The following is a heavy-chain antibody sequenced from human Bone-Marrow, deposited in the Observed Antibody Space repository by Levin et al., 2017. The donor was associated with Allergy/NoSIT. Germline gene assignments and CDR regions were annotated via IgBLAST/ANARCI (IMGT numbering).Heavy chain of an antibody. V-gene: IGHV3-48*02. J-gene: IGHJ4*02. CDR3: ASLGDFYGDYVRAGGRDY. CDR1: GFAFFGFI. D-gene: IGHD4-17*01. Sequence: GGSLRLSCEASGFAFFGFIMNWVRLAPGKGLEWVCHVSSDGRTKHYADSVKGRFTISRDNEKKSLFLEMNRLRDEDTAIYYCASLGDFYGDYVRAGGRDYWGQGTLVTVSS. CDR2: VSSDGRTK.